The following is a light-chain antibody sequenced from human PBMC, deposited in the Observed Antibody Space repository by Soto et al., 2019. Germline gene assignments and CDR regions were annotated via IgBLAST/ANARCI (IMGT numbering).Light chain of an antibody. CDR2: LNSDGSH. V-gene: IGLV4-69*01. J-gene: IGLJ3*02. CDR3: QTWGTGIWV. Sequence: QAVVTQSPSASASLGASVKLTCTLSSGHSSYAIAWHQQQPEKGPRYLMRLNSDGSHTKGDGIPDRFSGSSSGAERYLAISSLRSEDEADYYCQTWGTGIWVFGGGTKVTVL. CDR1: SGHSSYA.